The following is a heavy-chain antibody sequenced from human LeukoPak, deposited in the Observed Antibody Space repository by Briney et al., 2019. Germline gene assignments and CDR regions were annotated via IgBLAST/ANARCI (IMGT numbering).Heavy chain of an antibody. J-gene: IGHJ2*01. CDR1: GFTFSSYA. Sequence: GGSLRLSCAASGFTFSSYAMSWVRQAPGEGLGWVSAISGSGGSTYYADSVKGRFTISRDNSKNTLYLQMNSLRAEDTAVYYCAKGGSGWYWYFELWGRGTLVTVSS. CDR3: AKGGSGWYWYFEL. V-gene: IGHV3-23*01. D-gene: IGHD6-19*01. CDR2: ISGSGGST.